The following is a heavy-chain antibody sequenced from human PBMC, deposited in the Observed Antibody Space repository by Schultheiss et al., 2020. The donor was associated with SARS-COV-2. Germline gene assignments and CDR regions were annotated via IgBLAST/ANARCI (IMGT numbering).Heavy chain of an antibody. CDR2: IYPGDSDT. CDR1: GYSFTSYW. CDR3: ARRVKSSYYYMDV. Sequence: GGSLRLSCKGSGYSFTSYWIGWVRQMPGKGLEWMGIIYPGDSDTRYSPSFQGQVTISADKSISTAYLQWSSLKASDTAMYYCARRVKSSYYYMDVWGKGTTVTVSS. V-gene: IGHV5-51*01. J-gene: IGHJ6*03.